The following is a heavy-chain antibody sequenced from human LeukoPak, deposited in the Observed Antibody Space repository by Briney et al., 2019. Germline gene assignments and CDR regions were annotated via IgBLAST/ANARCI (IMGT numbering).Heavy chain of an antibody. CDR3: ATKGLPMVRGAVGIDY. V-gene: IGHV3-23*01. CDR2: ISGSGGST. CDR1: GFTFSSYA. Sequence: GGSLRLSCAASGFTFSSYAMSWVRQAPGKGLEWVSAISGSGGSTYYADSVKGRFTISRDNSENTLYLQMNSLRAEDTAVYYCATKGLPMVRGAVGIDYWGQGTLVTVSS. D-gene: IGHD3-10*01. J-gene: IGHJ4*02.